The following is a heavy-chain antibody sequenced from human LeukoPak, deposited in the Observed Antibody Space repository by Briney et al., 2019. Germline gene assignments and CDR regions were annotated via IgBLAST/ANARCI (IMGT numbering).Heavy chain of an antibody. V-gene: IGHV3-21*01. D-gene: IGHD3-16*02. Sequence: PGGSLRLSCAASGFTFSSYSMNWVRQAPGKGLEWASSISSSSSYIYYADSVKGRFTISRDNAKNSLYLQMNSLRAEDTAVYYCARDHPSLIVATQAWGQGTLVTVSS. CDR1: GFTFSSYS. CDR2: ISSSSSYI. J-gene: IGHJ4*02. CDR3: ARDHPSLIVATQA.